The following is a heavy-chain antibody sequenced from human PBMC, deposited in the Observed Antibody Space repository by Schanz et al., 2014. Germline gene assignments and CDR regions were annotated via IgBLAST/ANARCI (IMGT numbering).Heavy chain of an antibody. CDR3: AIVAPAATYLDS. D-gene: IGHD2-2*01. CDR2: IGGDGADK. J-gene: IGHJ4*02. CDR1: GFSFSTHW. Sequence: VQLVESGGGLVQPGGSVRLSCGASGFSFSTHWMAWVRQAPGKGLEWVANIGGDGADKYYLDSVRGRFTISRDNTKNSLFLQMNSLSAEDTYVYACAIVAPAATYLDSWGLGTLVAVSS. V-gene: IGHV3-7*03.